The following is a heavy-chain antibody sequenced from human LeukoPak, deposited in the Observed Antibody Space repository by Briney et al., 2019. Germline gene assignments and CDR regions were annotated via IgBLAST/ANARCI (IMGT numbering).Heavy chain of an antibody. CDR3: ARHAHFGYSYGWGDGYNSSPRHFDY. V-gene: IGHV4-39*01. J-gene: IGHJ4*02. D-gene: IGHD5-18*01. CDR1: GGPISSSSYY. CDR2: IYYSGST. Sequence: SETLSLTCTVSGGPISSSSYYWGWIRQPPGKGLEWIGSIYYSGSTYYNPSLKSRVTISVDTSKNQFSLKLSSVTAADTAVYYCARHAHFGYSYGWGDGYNSSPRHFDYWGQGTLVTVSS.